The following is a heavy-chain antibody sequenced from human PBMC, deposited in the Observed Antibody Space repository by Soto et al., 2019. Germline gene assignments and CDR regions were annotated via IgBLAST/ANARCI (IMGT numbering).Heavy chain of an antibody. CDR2: IYYSGST. J-gene: IGHJ5*02. D-gene: IGHD3-10*01. CDR3: ARGAGITMVRGVISWFDP. V-gene: IGHV4-59*01. Sequence: SETLSLTCTVSGGSISSYYWSWIRQPPGKGLEWIGYIYYSGSTNYNPSLKGRVTISIDTSKNQFSLKLGSVTAADTAVYYCARGAGITMVRGVISWFDPWGQGTLVTVSS. CDR1: GGSISSYY.